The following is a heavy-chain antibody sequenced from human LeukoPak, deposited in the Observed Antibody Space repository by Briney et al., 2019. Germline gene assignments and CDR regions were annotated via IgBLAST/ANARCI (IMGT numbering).Heavy chain of an antibody. CDR3: ARLVHYYYYMDV. V-gene: IGHV4-34*01. CDR1: GGSFSGYY. Sequence: SETLSLTCAVYGGSFSGYYWSWIRQPPGKGLEWIGEINHSGSTNYNPSLKSRVTISVDTSKNQFSLKLSSVTAADTAVYYCARLVHYYYYMDVWGKGTTVTIPS. D-gene: IGHD2-8*02. CDR2: INHSGST. J-gene: IGHJ6*03.